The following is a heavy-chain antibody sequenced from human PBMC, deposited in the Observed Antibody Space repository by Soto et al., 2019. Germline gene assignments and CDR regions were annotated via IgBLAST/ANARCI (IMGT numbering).Heavy chain of an antibody. CDR3: ARNGALSCCGGSCYERLYGPSYYYYGMDV. Sequence: TLSLTCAISGDSVSSNSAAWNWIRQSPSRGLEWLGRTYYRSKWYNDYAVYVKSRITINPDTSKNQFSLQLNSVTPEDKAVYYYARNGALSCCGGSCYERLYGPSYYYYGMDVWGQGTTVTVSS. CDR1: GDSVSSNSAA. CDR2: TYYRSKWYN. V-gene: IGHV6-1*01. D-gene: IGHD2-15*01. J-gene: IGHJ6*02.